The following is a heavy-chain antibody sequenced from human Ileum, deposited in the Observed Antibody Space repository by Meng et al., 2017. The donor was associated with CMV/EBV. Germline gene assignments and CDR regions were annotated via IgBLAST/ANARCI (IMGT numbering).Heavy chain of an antibody. CDR2: IGSSGSTI. Sequence: GGSLRLSCAASGFTFSVYDMSWFGQAPGKGLDGVSYIGSSGSTIYYADSVKGRFTISRDNAKTSLYLQMNSLRVEDTALYYCARGRCNSGYHKYFDPWGQGALVTVSS. CDR1: GFTFSVYD. CDR3: ARGRCNSGYHKYFDP. J-gene: IGHJ5*02. V-gene: IGHV3-11*01. D-gene: IGHD5-12*01.